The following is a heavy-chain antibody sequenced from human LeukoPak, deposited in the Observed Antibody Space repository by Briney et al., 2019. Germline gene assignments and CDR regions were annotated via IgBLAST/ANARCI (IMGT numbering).Heavy chain of an antibody. CDR3: ARSWFGELLYGYYYGMDV. D-gene: IGHD3-10*01. Sequence: ASVKVSCKASGYTFTSYDINWVRQATGQGLEWMGWKNPNSGNTGYAQKFQGRVTMTRNTSISTAYMELSSLRSEDTAVYYCARSWFGELLYGYYYGMDVWGQGTTVTVSS. V-gene: IGHV1-8*01. CDR2: KNPNSGNT. CDR1: GYTFTSYD. J-gene: IGHJ6*02.